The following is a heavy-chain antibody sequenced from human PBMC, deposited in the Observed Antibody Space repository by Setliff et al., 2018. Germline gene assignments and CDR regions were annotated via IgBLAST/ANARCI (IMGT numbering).Heavy chain of an antibody. CDR1: GASITSDAYY. J-gene: IGHJ1*01. Sequence: SETLSLTCIVSGASITSDAYYWSWVRQHPGKGLEWIGYIYYSGSTYYNPSLESRVTISLDSSKNQFSLELHSVTAADTAVYYCARHKTGAVGTGEHFQHWGQGTLVTVSS. V-gene: IGHV4-31*03. CDR3: ARHKTGAVGTGEHFQH. CDR2: IYYSGST. D-gene: IGHD6-19*01.